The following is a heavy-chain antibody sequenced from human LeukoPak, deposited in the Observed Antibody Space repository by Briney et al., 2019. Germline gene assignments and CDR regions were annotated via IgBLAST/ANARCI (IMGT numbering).Heavy chain of an antibody. J-gene: IGHJ4*02. CDR2: ISSSSSYI. D-gene: IGHD3-3*01. V-gene: IGHV3-21*01. CDR1: GYIFSTYS. Sequence: PGGSLRLSCAASGYIFSTYSMNWVRQAPGRGLEWVSSISSSSSYIYYGDSVKGRFTISRDNTKNSLHLQLNSLRAEDTAVYYCARGQEERGHSDFWSSYPLYFDSCGQGTLVTVSS. CDR3: ARGQEERGHSDFWSSYPLYFDS.